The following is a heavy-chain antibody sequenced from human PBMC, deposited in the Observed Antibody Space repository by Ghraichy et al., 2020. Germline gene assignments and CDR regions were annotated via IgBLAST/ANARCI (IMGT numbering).Heavy chain of an antibody. CDR3: ARDQGSAYYDFWSGYDYYGMDV. Sequence: SETLSLTCTVSGGSISSGGYYWSWIRQHPGKGLEWIGYIYYSGSTYYNPSLKSRVTISVDTSKNQFSLKLSSVTAADTAVYYCARDQGSAYYDFWSGYDYYGMDVWGQGTTVTVSS. J-gene: IGHJ6*02. CDR1: GGSISSGGYY. CDR2: IYYSGST. V-gene: IGHV4-31*03. D-gene: IGHD3-3*01.